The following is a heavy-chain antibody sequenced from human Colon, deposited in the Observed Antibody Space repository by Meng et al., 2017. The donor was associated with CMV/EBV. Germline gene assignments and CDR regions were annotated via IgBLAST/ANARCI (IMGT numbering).Heavy chain of an antibody. J-gene: IGHJ6*02. Sequence: GGSLRLSCAASGYTGYYIHWVRQAPGRGLEWMGWFNLDSDSTEYAKNFQGRLTMTRDTSINSVSMELSGLTSDDTAIYYCARAVADSYGLDVWGQGTTVTVSS. D-gene: IGHD6-19*01. CDR3: ARAVADSYGLDV. CDR1: GYTGYY. CDR2: FNLDSDST. V-gene: IGHV1-2*02.